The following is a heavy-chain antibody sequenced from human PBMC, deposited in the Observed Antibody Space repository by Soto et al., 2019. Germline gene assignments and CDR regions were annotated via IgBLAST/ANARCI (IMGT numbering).Heavy chain of an antibody. CDR2: INHSGGT. V-gene: IGHV4-34*01. CDR3: ARVDVITFGGVIVDYYYYGMDV. D-gene: IGHD3-16*02. Sequence: SETLSLTCTVYGGSFSGYYWSWIRQPPGKGLEWIGEINHSGGTNYNPSLKSRVTISVDTSKNQFSLKLSSVTAADTAVYYCARVDVITFGGVIVDYYYYGMDVWGQGTTVTVSS. J-gene: IGHJ6*02. CDR1: GGSFSGYY.